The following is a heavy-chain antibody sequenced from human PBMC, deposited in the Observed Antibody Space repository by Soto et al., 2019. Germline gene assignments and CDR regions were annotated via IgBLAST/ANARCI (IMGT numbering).Heavy chain of an antibody. D-gene: IGHD4-17*01. CDR3: ASDTAPSVV. Sequence: QVQVVQSGAEVKKPGASVKVSCKASGYTFTSYAMHWVRQAPGQRLEWMGWINAGNGNTKYSQKFQGRVTITRDTLAGTEYMELSSMRSEDTAVYYCASDTAPSVVWGQGATVTVSS. CDR2: INAGNGNT. V-gene: IGHV1-3*01. CDR1: GYTFTSYA. J-gene: IGHJ6*02.